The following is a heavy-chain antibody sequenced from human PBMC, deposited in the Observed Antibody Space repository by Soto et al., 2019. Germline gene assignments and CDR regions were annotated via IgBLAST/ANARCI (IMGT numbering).Heavy chain of an antibody. V-gene: IGHV3-48*01. CDR2: ISSSSSTI. D-gene: IGHD6-19*01. CDR3: ARAEQWLGRNWFDP. J-gene: IGHJ5*02. Sequence: GGSLRLSCAASGFTFSSYSMNWVRQAPGKGLEWVSYISSSSSTIYYADSVKGRFTISRDNAKXXLXLQMNSLRAEDTAVYYCARAEQWLGRNWFDPWGQGTLVTVSS. CDR1: GFTFSSYS.